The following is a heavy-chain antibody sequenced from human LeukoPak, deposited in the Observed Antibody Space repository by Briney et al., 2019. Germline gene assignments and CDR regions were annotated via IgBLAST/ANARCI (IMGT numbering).Heavy chain of an antibody. CDR1: GGSISSSNW. V-gene: IGHV4-4*02. D-gene: IGHD3-3*01. CDR2: IYHSGST. J-gene: IGHJ5*02. CDR3: ARHSGLRSPFDP. Sequence: QPSGTLSLTCAVSGGSISSSNWWSWVRQPPGQGLEWIGEIYHSGSTNYNPSLKSRVTISIDKSKNQLSLKLTSATAADTSVYYCARHSGLRSPFDPWGQGPLVTVSS.